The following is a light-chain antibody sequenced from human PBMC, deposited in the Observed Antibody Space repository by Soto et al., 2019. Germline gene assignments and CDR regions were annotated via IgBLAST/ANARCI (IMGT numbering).Light chain of an antibody. CDR2: GVT. J-gene: IGLJ3*02. CDR3: SSYTSSLTTV. Sequence: QSVLTQPASVSGSPGQSITISCTGTRSDVGGYNYVSWYQQHPGKAPKLMIYGVTNRPSGVSVRFSGSKSGNTASLTISGLQAEDEAYYYCSSYTSSLTTVFGGGTKLTVL. CDR1: RSDVGGYNY. V-gene: IGLV2-14*01.